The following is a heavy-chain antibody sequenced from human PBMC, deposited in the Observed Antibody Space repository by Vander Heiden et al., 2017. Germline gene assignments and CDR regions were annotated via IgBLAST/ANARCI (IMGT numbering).Heavy chain of an antibody. Sequence: QITLKESGPPRVKPTQTLTLTCTFSGFPLSTRGVGVGWIRQPPGKALEWLAFIYWDDDKRYRPSLKSRLTITKDTSKNQVVLTMTNMDPTDTATYHCAHRVTWSGNWDLGWFDPWGQGTLVTVSS. V-gene: IGHV2-5*02. J-gene: IGHJ5*02. CDR2: IYWDDDK. D-gene: IGHD3-9*01. CDR3: AHRVTWSGNWDLGWFDP. CDR1: GFPLSTRGVG.